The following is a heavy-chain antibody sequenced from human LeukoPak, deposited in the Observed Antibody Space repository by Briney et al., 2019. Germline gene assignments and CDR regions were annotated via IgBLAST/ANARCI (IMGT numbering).Heavy chain of an antibody. Sequence: GGSLRLSCAASGFTFSSYAMHWVRQAPVKGLEWVAVISYDGSNKYYADSVKGRFTISRDNSKNTLYLQMNSLRAEDTAVYYCARDGRDTMIVVVTHDAFDIWGQGTMVTVSS. V-gene: IGHV3-30-3*01. CDR3: ARDGRDTMIVVVTHDAFDI. CDR2: ISYDGSNK. D-gene: IGHD3-22*01. J-gene: IGHJ3*02. CDR1: GFTFSSYA.